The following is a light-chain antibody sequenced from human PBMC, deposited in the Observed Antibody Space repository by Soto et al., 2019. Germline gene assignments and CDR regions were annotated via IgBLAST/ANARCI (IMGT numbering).Light chain of an antibody. J-gene: IGKJ1*01. CDR3: QKYGTSPKT. CDR2: GTS. CDR1: QSVSSGN. Sequence: EIVLTQSPGTLSLSPGQRATLSCRASQSVSSGNLAWYQQKPGQAPRLLIYGTSNRATGIPDRFTGSGSGTNFTLTIIRLEREDFAAYYCQKYGTSPKTFGQETKVEIK. V-gene: IGKV3-20*01.